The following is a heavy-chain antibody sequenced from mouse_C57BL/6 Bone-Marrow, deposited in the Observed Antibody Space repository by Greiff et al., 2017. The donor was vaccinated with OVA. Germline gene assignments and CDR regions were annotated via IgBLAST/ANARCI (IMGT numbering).Heavy chain of an antibody. D-gene: IGHD1-1*01. Sequence: EVKLMESGEGLVKPGGSLKLSCAASGFTFSSYAMSWVRQTPEKRLEWVAYISSGGDYIYYADTVKGRFTISRDNARNTLYLQMSSLKSEDTAMYYCTRVATVADYYAMDYGGQGTSVTVSS. J-gene: IGHJ4*01. CDR3: TRVATVADYYAMDY. CDR1: GFTFSSYA. V-gene: IGHV5-9-1*02. CDR2: ISSGGDYI.